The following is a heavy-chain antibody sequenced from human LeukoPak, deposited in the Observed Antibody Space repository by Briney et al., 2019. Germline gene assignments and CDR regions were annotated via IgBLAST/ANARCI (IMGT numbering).Heavy chain of an antibody. CDR1: GFTFSTYA. Sequence: GGSLRLSCVASGFTFSTYAMNWIRQAPGKGLEWVAYFGSTGTIHYADSMRGRFTISRDNAEMSLFLQMNSLRVDDTAVYYCARSNGLRYFDRWGQGTLVTVSS. V-gene: IGHV3-48*03. D-gene: IGHD4-11*01. J-gene: IGHJ4*02. CDR3: ARSNGLRYFDR. CDR2: FGSTGTI.